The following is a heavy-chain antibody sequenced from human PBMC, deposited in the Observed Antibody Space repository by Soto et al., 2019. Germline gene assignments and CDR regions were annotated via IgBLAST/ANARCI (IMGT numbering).Heavy chain of an antibody. Sequence: GGSLRLSCTASGFTFGDYAMSWFRQAPGKGLEWVGFIRSKAYGGTTEYAASVKGRFTISRDDSKSIAYLQMNSLKTEDTAVYYCTRADYYGSDGFDYWGQGTLVTVSS. V-gene: IGHV3-49*03. CDR3: TRADYYGSDGFDY. CDR2: IRSKAYGGTT. D-gene: IGHD3-10*01. J-gene: IGHJ4*02. CDR1: GFTFGDYA.